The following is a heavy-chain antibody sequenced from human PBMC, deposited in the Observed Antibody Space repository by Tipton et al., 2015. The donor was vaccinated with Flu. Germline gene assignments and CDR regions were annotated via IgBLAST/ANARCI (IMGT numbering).Heavy chain of an antibody. D-gene: IGHD3-10*01. J-gene: IGHJ5*02. CDR3: ARAHGSGSYYKIPWFDP. CDR2: IYTSGST. CDR1: GGSISSGNYY. Sequence: LRLTCTVSGGSISSGNYYWSWIRQPAGKGLEWIGRIYTSGSTNCNPSLKSRVTISVDTSKNQFSLKLSSVTAADTAVYYCARAHGSGSYYKIPWFDPWGQGTLVTVSS. V-gene: IGHV4-61*02.